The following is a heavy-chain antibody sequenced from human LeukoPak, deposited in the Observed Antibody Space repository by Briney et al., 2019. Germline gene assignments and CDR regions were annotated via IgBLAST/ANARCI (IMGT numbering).Heavy chain of an antibody. Sequence: GRSLRLSCAASGFTFSSYGTHWVRQAPGRGLEWVTFIRDDGSNKYYADSVKGRFIISRDNSKNTLYVQMNSLRAEDTAVYYCTKDASGYEFDYWGQGTLVTVSS. CDR3: TKDASGYEFDY. CDR1: GFTFSSYG. CDR2: IRDDGSNK. V-gene: IGHV3-30*02. D-gene: IGHD5-12*01. J-gene: IGHJ4*02.